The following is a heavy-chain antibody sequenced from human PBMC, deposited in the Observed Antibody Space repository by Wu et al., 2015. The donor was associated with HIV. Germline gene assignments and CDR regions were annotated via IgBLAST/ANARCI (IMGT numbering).Heavy chain of an antibody. CDR2: INPNNSAT. CDR3: AREYCSGGSCYSGGFDY. D-gene: IGHD2-15*01. V-gene: IGHV1-2*02. CDR1: RYTFSGYY. J-gene: IGHJ4*02. Sequence: QVQLVQSGAEVKKPGASVKVSCKASRYTFSGYYMHWVRQAPGQGLEWMGWINPNNSATDYAQKFQGRLTMTRDTSITTAYMELRRLRSDDTAVYYCAREYCSGGSCYSGGFDYWGQGTLVTVSS.